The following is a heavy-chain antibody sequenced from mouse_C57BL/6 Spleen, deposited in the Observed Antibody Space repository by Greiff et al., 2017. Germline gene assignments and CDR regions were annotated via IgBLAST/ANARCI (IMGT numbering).Heavy chain of an antibody. CDR2: IDPANGNT. CDR3: ARELLWAIDY. CDR1: GFNIQNTY. Sequence: EVQLQQSVAELVRPGASVKLSCTASGFNIQNTYMHWVKQRPEQGLEWIGRIDPANGNTKYAPKFPGKATLTADTSSNTAYLQLSSLTSEDTAIYYCARELLWAIDYWGQGTSVTVSS. J-gene: IGHJ4*01. D-gene: IGHD1-1*02. V-gene: IGHV14-3*01.